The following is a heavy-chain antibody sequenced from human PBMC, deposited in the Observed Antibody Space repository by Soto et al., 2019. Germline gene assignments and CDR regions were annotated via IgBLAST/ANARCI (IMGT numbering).Heavy chain of an antibody. V-gene: IGHV3-11*01. D-gene: IGHD2-2*02. CDR3: VREGRSSTSCNTGCAFDI. J-gene: IGHJ3*02. Sequence: GGSLRLSCAASGFTSWDYHMSWIRQAPGKGLEWVSYISRSGSPIYYADSVKGRFTISRDNAENSLYLQMNSLRPEDTAVYYCVREGRSSTSCNTGCAFDIWGQGTMVTVSS. CDR2: ISRSGSPI. CDR1: GFTSWDYH.